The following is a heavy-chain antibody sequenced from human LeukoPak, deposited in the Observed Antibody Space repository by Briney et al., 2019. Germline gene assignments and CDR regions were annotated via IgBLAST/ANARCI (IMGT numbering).Heavy chain of an antibody. J-gene: IGHJ4*02. CDR1: GFRFSDYY. D-gene: IGHD3-22*01. V-gene: IGHV3-15*01. CDR2: IKSKTDGGTT. CDR3: TTPYDSSGYYPGY. Sequence: GGSLRLSCAASGFRFSDYYMSWIRQAPGKGLEWVGRIKSKTDGGTTDYAAPVKGRFTISRDDSKNTLYLQMNSLKTEDTAVYYCTTPYDSSGYYPGYWGQGTLVTVSS.